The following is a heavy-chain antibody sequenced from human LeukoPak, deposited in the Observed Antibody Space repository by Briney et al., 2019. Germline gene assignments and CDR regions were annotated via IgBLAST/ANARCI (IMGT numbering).Heavy chain of an antibody. J-gene: IGHJ3*02. D-gene: IGHD1-7*01. CDR2: IIPIFGIT. CDR3: ARGRGRLELPPSVFDAFDM. CDR1: GGTFSSYA. Sequence: GASVKVSCKASGGTFSSYAISWVRQAPGQGLEWMGRIIPIFGITNYAQKFQGRVTITADKSTSTAYMELSSLRSEDTAVYYCARGRGRLELPPSVFDAFDMWGQGTMVTVSS. V-gene: IGHV1-69*04.